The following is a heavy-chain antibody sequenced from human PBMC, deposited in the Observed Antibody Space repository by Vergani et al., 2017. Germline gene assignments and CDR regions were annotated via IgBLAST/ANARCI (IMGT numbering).Heavy chain of an antibody. CDR3: ARDQPTGDLWGGPFDV. Sequence: DVHLAESGGGFFQPGGSLRLSCSASGFSFNSYWMHWVRQVPGKGLLWVSRIKSDGSITAYADSVKGRFTISRDNAQNTLYLQMNSLRVEDTAVYFCARDQPTGDLWGGPFDVWGQGTVVSVSS. CDR1: GFSFNSYW. D-gene: IGHD2-21*01. V-gene: IGHV3-74*03. J-gene: IGHJ3*01. CDR2: IKSDGSIT.